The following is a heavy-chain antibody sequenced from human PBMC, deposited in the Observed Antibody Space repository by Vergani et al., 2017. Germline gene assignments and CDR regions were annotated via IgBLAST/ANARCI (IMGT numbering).Heavy chain of an antibody. CDR3: AREGVTSMVRGVLSSTEVDP. J-gene: IGHJ5*02. CDR1: GYAFTSYH. D-gene: IGHD3-10*01. Sequence: QVHLVQSGAEVKKPGASVKVSCKASGYAFTSYHMHWVRQAPGQGLEWMGIINPSGGYTRYSQKFQGRVTMTRDTSTSTVFMELSSRRSEDTAVYYCAREGVTSMVRGVLSSTEVDPWGQGTLVIVSS. V-gene: IGHV1-46*03. CDR2: INPSGGYT.